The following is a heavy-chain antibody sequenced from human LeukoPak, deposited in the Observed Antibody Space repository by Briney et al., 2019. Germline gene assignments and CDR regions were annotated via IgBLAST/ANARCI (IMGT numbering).Heavy chain of an antibody. CDR3: AKDLHNSGSYLDY. D-gene: IGHD3-10*01. J-gene: IGHJ4*02. CDR2: IRNDGSNK. V-gene: IGHV3-30*02. Sequence: GSLRLSCAASGFTFSSYSMNWVRQAPGKGLQWVAFIRNDGSNKYYADSVKGRFTISRDNSKNTLYLQMNGLRIEDTAVYYCAKDLHNSGSYLDYWGQGTLVTVSS. CDR1: GFTFSSYS.